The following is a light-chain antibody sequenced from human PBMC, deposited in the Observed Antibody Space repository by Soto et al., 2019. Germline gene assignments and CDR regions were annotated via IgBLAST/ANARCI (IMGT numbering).Light chain of an antibody. J-gene: IGLJ3*02. CDR1: SGSIASNY. CDR3: QSHGSFIQV. CDR2: EDN. V-gene: IGLV6-57*01. Sequence: NFMLTQPHSVSESPGKTVTISCTRSSGSIASNYVQWYQQRPGSFPTTVIFEDNQRPSGVPDRFSGSIDRSSNSASLTISGLKTEDEADYYCQSHGSFIQVFGGGTKVTVL.